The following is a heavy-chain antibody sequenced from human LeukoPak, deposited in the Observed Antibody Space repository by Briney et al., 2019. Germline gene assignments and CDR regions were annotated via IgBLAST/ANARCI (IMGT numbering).Heavy chain of an antibody. CDR3: ARGTPTIKGGGFDI. V-gene: IGHV3-48*03. Sequence: PGGSLRLSCAASGFTLSNYEINWVRQAPGKGLEWLSYVDSSGGSKFYADSVTGRFTVSRDNAKNSLYLQLNSLRVEDTALYYCARGTPTIKGGGFDIWGQGTMVTVSS. D-gene: IGHD5-12*01. CDR2: VDSSGGSK. CDR1: GFTLSNYE. J-gene: IGHJ3*02.